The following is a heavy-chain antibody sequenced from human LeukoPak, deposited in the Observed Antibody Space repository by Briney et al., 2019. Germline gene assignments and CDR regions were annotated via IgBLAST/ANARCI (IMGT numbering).Heavy chain of an antibody. CDR3: AKDQWELRSLCSDY. CDR1: GFTFNNYA. Sequence: GGSLRLSCATSGFTFNNYAMSWVRQAPGKGLEWVSAISGSGGSTYYADSVKGRFTISRDNSKNTLYLQMNSLRAEDTAVYYCAKDQWELRSLCSDYWGQGTLVTVSS. D-gene: IGHD1-26*01. CDR2: ISGSGGST. V-gene: IGHV3-23*01. J-gene: IGHJ4*02.